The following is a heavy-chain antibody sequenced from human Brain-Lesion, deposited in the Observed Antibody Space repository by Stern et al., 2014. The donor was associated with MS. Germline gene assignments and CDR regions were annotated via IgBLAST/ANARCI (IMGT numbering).Heavy chain of an antibody. J-gene: IGHJ6*02. Sequence: QVQLEESGPGLVKPSQTLSLSCTVSGGSISSGGYYWSWIRQPAGKGLEWIGRIFNSGSTRYKPSLKSRVTISIDTSKNPFSLGLTSMTAADTAVYYCARGRVVPGFQYYATDVWGQGTTVIVSS. V-gene: IGHV4-61*02. CDR3: ARGRVVPGFQYYATDV. CDR1: GGSISSGGYY. CDR2: IFNSGST. D-gene: IGHD2-2*01.